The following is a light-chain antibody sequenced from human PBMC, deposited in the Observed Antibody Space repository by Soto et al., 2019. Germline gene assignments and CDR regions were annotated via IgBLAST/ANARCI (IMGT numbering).Light chain of an antibody. V-gene: IGLV1-40*01. CDR1: TSNIGAGYD. Sequence: QAVVTQPPSVSGAPGQRVTISCTGSTSNIGAGYDVHWYQQLPGTAPKLLIYGNTNRPSGVPDRFSGSKSGTSASLAITGLQSEDEGDYYCQSYDSSLSGFWVFGGGTKLTVL. CDR3: QSYDSSLSGFWV. J-gene: IGLJ3*02. CDR2: GNT.